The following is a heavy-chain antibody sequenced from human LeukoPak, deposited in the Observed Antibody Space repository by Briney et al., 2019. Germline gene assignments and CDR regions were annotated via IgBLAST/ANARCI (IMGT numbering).Heavy chain of an antibody. CDR3: ARDSGWYRGYFQH. V-gene: IGHV3-30*04. CDR2: ISYDGSNK. CDR1: GFTFSSYT. Sequence: GGSLRLSCAASGFTFSSYTIHWVRQAPGKGLEWVAVISYDGSNKYFADSVQGRFTISRDNSKNTLYLQMNSLRAEDTAVYYCARDSGWYRGYFQHWGQGTLVTVSS. J-gene: IGHJ1*01. D-gene: IGHD6-19*01.